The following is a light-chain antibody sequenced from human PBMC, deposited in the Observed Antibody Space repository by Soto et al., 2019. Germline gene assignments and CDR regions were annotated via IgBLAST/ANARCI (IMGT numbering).Light chain of an antibody. CDR1: SGSVASNF. Sequence: NFMLTQPHSVSESPGKTVTISCTGSSGSVASNFVHWYQRRPGSAPTIVIYGDNQRPSGVPDRFSGSIDSSSNSASLTISGLKTEDEADYFCQSYDRSSIYVFGTGTKVNVL. CDR3: QSYDRSSIYV. J-gene: IGLJ1*01. CDR2: GDN. V-gene: IGLV6-57*02.